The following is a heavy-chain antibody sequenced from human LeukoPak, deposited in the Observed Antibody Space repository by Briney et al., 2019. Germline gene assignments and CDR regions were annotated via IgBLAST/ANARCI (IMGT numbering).Heavy chain of an antibody. V-gene: IGHV4-59*08. CDR2: IYYSGST. D-gene: IGHD2-2*01. Sequence: SETLSLTCTVSGGSISSYYWSWIRQPPGKGLEWIGYIYYSGSTNYNPSLKSRVTISVDTSKNQFSLKLSSVTAADTAVYYCARESCSSTSCLYYYYYMDVWGKGTTVTISS. J-gene: IGHJ6*03. CDR3: ARESCSSTSCLYYYYYMDV. CDR1: GGSISSYY.